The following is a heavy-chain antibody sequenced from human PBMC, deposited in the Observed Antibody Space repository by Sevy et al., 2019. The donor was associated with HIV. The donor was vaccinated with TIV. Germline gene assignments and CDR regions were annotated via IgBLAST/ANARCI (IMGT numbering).Heavy chain of an antibody. CDR2: IWYDGSNK. Sequence: GGSLRLSCVASGFTFGTYGMDWVRQAPGKGLEWVAVIWYDGSNKYYGYSVKGRFTISRDNSKNTLYLQMNSLRAEDTAVYYCARGSLYSSGWSESLDYWGQGTLVTVSS. V-gene: IGHV3-33*01. J-gene: IGHJ4*02. CDR1: GFTFGTYG. D-gene: IGHD6-19*01. CDR3: ARGSLYSSGWSESLDY.